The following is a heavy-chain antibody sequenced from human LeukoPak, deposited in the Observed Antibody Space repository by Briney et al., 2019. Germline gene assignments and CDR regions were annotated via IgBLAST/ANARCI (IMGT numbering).Heavy chain of an antibody. D-gene: IGHD3-22*01. CDR2: INPNSGGT. CDR1: GYTFTGYY. CDR3: ASLYYDSSGSRGSLDY. V-gene: IGHV1-2*02. J-gene: IGHJ4*02. Sequence: ASVKVSCKASGYTFTGYYMHCVRQAPGQGLEWMGLINPNSGGTNYAQKFQGRVTMTRDTSISTAYMELSRLRSDDTAVYYCASLYYDSSGSRGSLDYWGQGTLVTVSS.